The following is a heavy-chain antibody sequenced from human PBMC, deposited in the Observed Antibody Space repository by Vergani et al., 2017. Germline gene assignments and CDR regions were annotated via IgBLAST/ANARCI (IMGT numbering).Heavy chain of an antibody. CDR1: GFTFSDHY. Sequence: EVQLVESGGGLVQPGGSLRLSCAASGFTFSDHYMDWVRQAPGKGLEWVGRTRNKANSYTTEYAASVKGRFTISRDDSKNSLYLQMNSLKTEDTAVYYCARGYCSSTSCYIPFAFDIWGQGTMVTVSS. D-gene: IGHD2-2*02. CDR2: TRNKANSYTT. V-gene: IGHV3-72*01. J-gene: IGHJ3*02. CDR3: ARGYCSSTSCYIPFAFDI.